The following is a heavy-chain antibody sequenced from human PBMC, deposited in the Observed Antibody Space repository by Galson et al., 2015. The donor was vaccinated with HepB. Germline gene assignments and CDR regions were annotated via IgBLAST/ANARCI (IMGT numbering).Heavy chain of an antibody. D-gene: IGHD3-10*01. CDR2: ISYDGSNK. CDR1: GFTFSSYG. CDR3: AKDSGRGCSSTSRSLWFGELSCYYGMDV. J-gene: IGHJ6*02. Sequence: SLRLSCAASGFTFSSYGMHWVRQAPGKGLEWVAVISYDGSNKYYADSVKGRFTISRDNSKNTLYLQMNSLRAEDTAVYYCAKDSGRGCSSTSRSLWFGELSCYYGMDVWGQGTTVTVSS. V-gene: IGHV3-30*18.